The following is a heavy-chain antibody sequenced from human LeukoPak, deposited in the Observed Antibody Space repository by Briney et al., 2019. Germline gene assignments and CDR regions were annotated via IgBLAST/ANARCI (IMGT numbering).Heavy chain of an antibody. CDR3: ARDSGAAAPYYMDV. CDR2: ISSSSSYI. D-gene: IGHD6-13*01. J-gene: IGHJ6*03. Sequence: GGSLRLSCAASGFTFSDYYMSWIRQAPGKGLEWVSSISSSSSYIYYADSVKGRFTISRDNAKNSLYLQMNSLRAEDTAVYYCARDSGAAAPYYMDVWGKGTTVTVSS. V-gene: IGHV3-11*06. CDR1: GFTFSDYY.